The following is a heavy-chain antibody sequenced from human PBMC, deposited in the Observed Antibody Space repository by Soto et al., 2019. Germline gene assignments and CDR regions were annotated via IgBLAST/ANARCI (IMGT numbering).Heavy chain of an antibody. V-gene: IGHV4-59*01. CDR2: IYYSGST. D-gene: IGHD3-3*01. CDR1: GGSISSYY. J-gene: IGHJ6*02. CDR3: ARIFGVVTDYYYYYGMDV. Sequence: PSETLSLTCTVSGGSISSYYWSWIRQPPGKGLEWIGYIYYSGSTNYNPSLKSRVTISVDTSKNQFSLKLSSVTAADTAVYYCARIFGVVTDYYYYYGMDVWGQGTTVTVSS.